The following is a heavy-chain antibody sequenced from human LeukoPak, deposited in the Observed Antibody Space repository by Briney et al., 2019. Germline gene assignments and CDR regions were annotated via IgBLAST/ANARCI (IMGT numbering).Heavy chain of an antibody. Sequence: SQTLSFTCTVSGGSISSGGYYWSWIRQHPGKGLEWIGYIYYSGSTYYNPSLKSRVTISVDTSKNQFSLKLSSVTAADTAVYYCARTRRITMVRGGILFDPWGQGTLVTVSS. CDR1: GGSISSGGYY. CDR2: IYYSGST. V-gene: IGHV4-31*03. J-gene: IGHJ5*02. D-gene: IGHD3-10*01. CDR3: ARTRRITMVRGGILFDP.